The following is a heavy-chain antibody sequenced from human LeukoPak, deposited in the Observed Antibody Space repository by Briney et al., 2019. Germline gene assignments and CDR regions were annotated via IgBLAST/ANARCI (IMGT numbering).Heavy chain of an antibody. V-gene: IGHV3-9*01. CDR2: INWNSGTM. CDR1: GFTFDDYA. J-gene: IGHJ4*02. CDR3: AKAVRGGWYEGFDY. D-gene: IGHD6-19*01. Sequence: GRSLRLSCAASGFTFDDYAMHWVRQAPGKGLEWVSGINWNSGTMGYADSVKGRFTISRDNAKNSLYLQMNSLRTEDTALYYCAKAVRGGWYEGFDYWGQGTLVTVSS.